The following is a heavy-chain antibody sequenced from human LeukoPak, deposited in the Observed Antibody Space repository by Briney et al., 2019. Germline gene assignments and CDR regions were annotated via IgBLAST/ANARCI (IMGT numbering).Heavy chain of an antibody. CDR1: GFTFSKAC. CDR2: IKSKTDGGTT. Sequence: GGSLRLSCAASGFTFSKACMSWVRQAPGRGLEWVGHIKSKTDGGTTDFAAPVKGRFSISRDDSKNTLFLQMNSLKAEDTAVYYCSTGTWIQLWVPDYWGQGTLVTVSS. J-gene: IGHJ4*02. V-gene: IGHV3-15*01. D-gene: IGHD5-18*01. CDR3: STGTWIQLWVPDY.